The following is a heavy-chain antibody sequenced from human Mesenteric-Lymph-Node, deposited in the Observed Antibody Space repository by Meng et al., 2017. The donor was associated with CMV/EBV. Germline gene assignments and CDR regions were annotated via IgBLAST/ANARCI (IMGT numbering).Heavy chain of an antibody. CDR3: ARYCSTTNCYTPPLDY. D-gene: IGHD2-2*02. J-gene: IGHJ4*02. Sequence: FTFSNYAMHWVRQAPGKGLEWVAFISYDGSDNYYADSVKGRFTISRDNSKNTLYLQMDSLRVEDTAVYYCARYCSTTNCYTPPLDYWGQGTLVTVSS. CDR2: ISYDGSDN. CDR1: FTFSNYA. V-gene: IGHV3-30-3*01.